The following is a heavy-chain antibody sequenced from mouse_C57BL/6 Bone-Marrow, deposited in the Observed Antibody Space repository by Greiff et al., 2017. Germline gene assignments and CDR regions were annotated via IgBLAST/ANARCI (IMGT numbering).Heavy chain of an antibody. V-gene: IGHV1-18*01. CDR3: ERVGNDDYDLAWFAD. J-gene: IGHJ3*01. CDR1: GYTFTDYN. D-gene: IGHD2-4*01. CDR2: LNPNNGGT. Sequence: EVQLQQSGPELVKPGASVKIPCKASGYTFTDYNMDWVKQSHGKSLEWIGDLNPNNGGTIYNQKFKGKATLTVDKSSSTAYMELRSLTSEDTAGYYCERVGNDDYDLAWFADWGQGTMVTVSA.